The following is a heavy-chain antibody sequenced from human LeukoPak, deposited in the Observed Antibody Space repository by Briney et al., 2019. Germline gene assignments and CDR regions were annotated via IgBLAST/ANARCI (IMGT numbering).Heavy chain of an antibody. CDR2: IYYSGST. CDR3: ARHRAYYDSSGLSLYYFDY. V-gene: IGHV4-39*01. J-gene: IGHJ4*02. Sequence: SETLSLTCTVSGGSMSSSSYYWGWIRQPPGKGLEWIGSIYYSGSTYYNPSPKSRVTISVDTSKNQFSLMLSSVTAADTAVYYCARHRAYYDSSGLSLYYFDYWGQGTLVTVSS. D-gene: IGHD3-22*01. CDR1: GGSMSSSSYY.